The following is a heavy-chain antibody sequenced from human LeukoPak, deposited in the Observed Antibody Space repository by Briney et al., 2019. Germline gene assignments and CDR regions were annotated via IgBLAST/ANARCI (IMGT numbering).Heavy chain of an antibody. D-gene: IGHD2-15*01. CDR3: ARDTPSIVVVVAANLDY. J-gene: IGHJ4*02. CDR2: ISAYNGNT. CDR1: GYTFTSYG. V-gene: IGHV1-18*01. Sequence: GASVKVSCKASGYTFTSYGISWVRQAPGQGLEWMGWISAYNGNTNYAQKLQGRVTMTTDTSTSTAYMELRSLRSDDTAAYYCARDTPSIVVVVAANLDYWGQGTLVTVSS.